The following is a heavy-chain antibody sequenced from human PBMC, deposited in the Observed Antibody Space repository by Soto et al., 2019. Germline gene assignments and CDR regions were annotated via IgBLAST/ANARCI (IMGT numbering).Heavy chain of an antibody. D-gene: IGHD3-10*01. CDR1: GFSLSTSRVG. CDR3: VHTSGSGNSACFDY. V-gene: IGHV2-5*02. CDR2: IYWDDDK. Sequence: QITLKESGPPLVKPTQTLTLTCTFSGFSLSTSRVGVGWIRQPPGKALEWLALIYWDDDKRYSPSLKNRLTITKDTSKNQVVLTMTNADPVDTATYYCVHTSGSGNSACFDYWGQGTLVTVSS. J-gene: IGHJ4*02.